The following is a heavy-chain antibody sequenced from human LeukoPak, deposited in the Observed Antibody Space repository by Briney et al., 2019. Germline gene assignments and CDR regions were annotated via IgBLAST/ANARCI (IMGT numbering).Heavy chain of an antibody. V-gene: IGHV4-38-2*01. CDR1: AFSITNGYY. CDR3: ATSYPGYCGGGTCYSNWFDP. Sequence: PSDTLSLTCALSAFSITNGYYWGWIRQPPGTGLDWIGTIHHSGSTYYNSSLKRRLTISMDTPKHQFSLELTSVTATGTAMYYCATSYPGYCGGGTCYSNWFDPWGEGTLVTVSS. CDR2: IHHSGST. J-gene: IGHJ5*02. D-gene: IGHD2-15*01.